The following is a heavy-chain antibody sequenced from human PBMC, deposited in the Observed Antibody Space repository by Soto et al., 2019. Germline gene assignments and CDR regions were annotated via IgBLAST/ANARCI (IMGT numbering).Heavy chain of an antibody. J-gene: IGHJ6*02. D-gene: IGHD2-21*02. V-gene: IGHV3-23*01. Sequence: EAQLLESGGGLVQPGESLTLSCVASHFAFNIDAMTWVRQAPGKGLEWVSSMSGSGSSIYYADSVKGRFTITRDKSKKTLYLQMNSLRAEDTAVYYCAKLLVTQMPYYYYGLDVWGQGTTVTVSS. CDR3: AKLLVTQMPYYYYGLDV. CDR2: MSGSGSSI. CDR1: HFAFNIDA.